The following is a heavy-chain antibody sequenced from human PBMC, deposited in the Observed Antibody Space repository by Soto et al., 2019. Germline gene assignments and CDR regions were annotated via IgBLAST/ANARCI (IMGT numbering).Heavy chain of an antibody. CDR3: ARRGSSSDFDY. V-gene: IGHV3-23*01. CDR2: ISGSGGST. CDR1: GFTFSSYA. D-gene: IGHD6-13*01. J-gene: IGHJ4*02. Sequence: EVQLLESGGGLVQPGGSLRLSCAASGFTFSSYAMRWVRQAPGKGLEWVSAISGSGGSTYNADSVKGRFTISRDNSKHTLYLQMNSLRSEDTAVYYCARRGSSSDFDYWGQGTLVTVSS.